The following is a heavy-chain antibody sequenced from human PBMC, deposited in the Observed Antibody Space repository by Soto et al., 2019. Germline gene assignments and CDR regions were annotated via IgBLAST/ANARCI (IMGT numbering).Heavy chain of an antibody. D-gene: IGHD6-19*01. CDR2: IWYDGSNK. CDR3: DTDIRPSGWYSLDV. Sequence: PGGSLRLSCAASGFTFSSYGMHWVRQAPGKGLEWVAVIWYDGSNKYYADSVKGRFTISRDNSKNTLYLQMNSLRTEDTALYYCDTDIRPSGWYSLDVWGQETTLKVSS. V-gene: IGHV3-30*02. J-gene: IGHJ6*02. CDR1: GFTFSSYG.